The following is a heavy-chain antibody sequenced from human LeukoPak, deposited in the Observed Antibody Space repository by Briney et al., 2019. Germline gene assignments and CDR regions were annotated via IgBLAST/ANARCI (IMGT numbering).Heavy chain of an antibody. V-gene: IGHV4-31*03. CDR3: ARARDYYDSSGYYPDY. D-gene: IGHD3-22*01. CDR1: GVSISSGGYY. J-gene: IGHJ4*02. Sequence: SQTLSLTCTVSGVSISSGGYYWSWLRQHPGKGLEWIGYIYYSGSTYYNPSLKSRVTISVDTSKNQFSLKLSSVTAADTAVYYCARARDYYDSSGYYPDYWGQGTLVTVSS. CDR2: IYYSGST.